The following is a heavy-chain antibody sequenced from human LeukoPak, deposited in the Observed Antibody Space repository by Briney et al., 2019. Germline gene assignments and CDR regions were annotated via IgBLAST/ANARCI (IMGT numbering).Heavy chain of an antibody. CDR3: ARDTDIVAAGSDY. CDR1: GFTFNSYW. D-gene: IGHD6-13*01. J-gene: IGHJ4*02. Sequence: GGSLRLSCAASGFTFNSYWMSWVRQAPGKGLEWVANIKQDGSEKYYVDSVKGRFTISRDNAKNSLYLQMNSLRAKDTAVYYCARDTDIVAAGSDYWGQGTLVTVSS. CDR2: IKQDGSEK. V-gene: IGHV3-7*03.